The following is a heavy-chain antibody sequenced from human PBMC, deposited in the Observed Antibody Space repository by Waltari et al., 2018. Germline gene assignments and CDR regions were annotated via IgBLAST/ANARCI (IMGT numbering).Heavy chain of an antibody. J-gene: IGHJ4*02. CDR3: ARDEVQGSYGY. D-gene: IGHD3-10*01. CDR2: INPNSGGT. Sequence: YTFTGYYMHWVRQAPGQGLEWMGRINPNSGGTNYAQKFQGRVTMTRDTSISTAYMELSRLRSDDTAVYYCARDEVQGSYGYWGQGTLVTVSS. V-gene: IGHV1-2*06. CDR1: YTFTGYY.